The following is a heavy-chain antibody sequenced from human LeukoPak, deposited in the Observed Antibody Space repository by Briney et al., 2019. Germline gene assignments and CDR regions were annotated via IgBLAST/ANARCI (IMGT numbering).Heavy chain of an antibody. CDR3: ARHETDNWFDP. Sequence: SETLSLTCTVSGDSINGYSINSYYWNWIRQPPGKGLEWIGYIFYSGSTNYNPSLKSRVTISVDSSKNQFSLKLSSVTAADTAVYYCARHETDNWFDPWGQGTLVTVSS. CDR2: IFYSGST. J-gene: IGHJ5*02. V-gene: IGHV4-59*08. D-gene: IGHD2-21*02. CDR1: GDSINGYSINSYY.